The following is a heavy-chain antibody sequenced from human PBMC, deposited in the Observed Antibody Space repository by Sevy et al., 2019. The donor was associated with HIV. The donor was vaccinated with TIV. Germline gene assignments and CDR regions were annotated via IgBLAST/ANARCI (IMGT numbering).Heavy chain of an antibody. CDR3: AKDGKEELHKFPFDY. D-gene: IGHD1-26*01. V-gene: IGHV3-23*01. J-gene: IGHJ4*02. CDR1: GFTFSSYA. Sequence: GSLRLSCAASGFTFSSYAMSWVRQAPGKGLEWVSAISGSGGSTYYADSVKGRFTISRDNSKNTLYLQMNSLRAEDTAVYYCAKDGKEELHKFPFDYWGQGTLVTVSS. CDR2: ISGSGGST.